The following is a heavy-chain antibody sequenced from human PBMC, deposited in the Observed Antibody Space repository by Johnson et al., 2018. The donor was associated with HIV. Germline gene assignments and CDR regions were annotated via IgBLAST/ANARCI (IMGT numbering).Heavy chain of an antibody. CDR2: ICSGGST. D-gene: IGHD5-18*01. V-gene: IGHV3-66*01. Sequence: MQLVESGGGLVQPGGSLRLSCAASGFTVSSNYMSWVRQAPGKGLEWVSVICSGGSTYYADSVKGRCIISRDNSKNKLYLQMNSLRAEETAVYYCARDPRGEAMALDDFDIWGQGTMVTVSS. CDR3: ARDPRGEAMALDDFDI. J-gene: IGHJ3*02. CDR1: GFTVSSNY.